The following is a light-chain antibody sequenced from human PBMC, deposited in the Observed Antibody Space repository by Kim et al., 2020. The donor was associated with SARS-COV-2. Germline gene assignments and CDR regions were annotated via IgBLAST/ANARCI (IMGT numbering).Light chain of an antibody. CDR1: SLRSYY. CDR2: VKN. Sequence: SSELTQDPAVSVALGQTVRITCQGDSLRSYYASWYQQKPGQAPVLVIYVKNNRPSGIPERFSGSSSGNTASLTITGAQAEDEADYYCNSRDSSGNHWVFGGGTQLTVL. J-gene: IGLJ3*02. V-gene: IGLV3-19*01. CDR3: NSRDSSGNHWV.